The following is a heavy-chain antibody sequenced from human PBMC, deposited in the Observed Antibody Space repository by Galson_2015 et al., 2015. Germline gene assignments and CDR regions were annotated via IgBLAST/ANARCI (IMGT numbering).Heavy chain of an antibody. D-gene: IGHD6-19*01. CDR3: ARGRGRGCFYSFDY. V-gene: IGHV3-23*01. J-gene: IGHJ4*02. CDR2: VSGNGGST. CDR1: GFTFSSYG. Sequence: SLRLSCAASGFTFSSYGMRWVRQAPGKGLEWVSAVSGNGGSTYYADSVKGRFTISRDISKNTLYLQMNSLRAEDTAIYYCARGRGRGCFYSFDYWGQGTLVTVSS.